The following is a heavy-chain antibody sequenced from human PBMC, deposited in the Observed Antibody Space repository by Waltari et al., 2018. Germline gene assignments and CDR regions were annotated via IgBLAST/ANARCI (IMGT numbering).Heavy chain of an antibody. J-gene: IGHJ3*02. V-gene: IGHV3-13*01. CDR3: ARASTYACEI. CDR2: MGTSGNT. CDR1: GFTFSSYD. Sequence: EVQLVEPGGGLVQPGGSLRLSCAASGFTFSSYDMHWVRQATGEGFEEVVGMGTSGNTYYLGSGKGRCSISREKAKNSWYLQMNSLRAGDPAMYYWARASTYACEIWGQGTMVTVAA.